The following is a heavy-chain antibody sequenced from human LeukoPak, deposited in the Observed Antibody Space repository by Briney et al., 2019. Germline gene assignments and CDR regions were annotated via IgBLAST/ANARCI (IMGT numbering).Heavy chain of an antibody. D-gene: IGHD3-3*02. CDR1: GFTFSSYA. CDR2: ISGSGGST. Sequence: GGSLRLSCAASGFTFSSYAMNWVRQAPGKGLEWVSDISGSGGSTYYADSVKGRFTISRDNSKNTLYLQMNSLRAEDTAVYYCAKIRAPAYDFWGQGTMVTVSS. CDR3: AKIRAPAYDF. V-gene: IGHV3-23*01. J-gene: IGHJ3*01.